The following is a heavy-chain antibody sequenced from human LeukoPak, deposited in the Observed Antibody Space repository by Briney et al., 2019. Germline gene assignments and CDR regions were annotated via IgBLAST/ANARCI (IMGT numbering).Heavy chain of an antibody. CDR3: ARVYSSSWYVSYYYYGMDV. J-gene: IGHJ6*02. V-gene: IGHV3-30*04. CDR2: ISYDGSNK. Sequence: QAGGSLRLSCAASGFTFSSYAMHWVRQAPGKGLEWVAVISYDGSNKYYADSVKGRFTISRDNSKNTLYLQMNSLRAEDTAVYYCARVYSSSWYVSYYYYGMDVWGQGTTVTVSS. CDR1: GFTFSSYA. D-gene: IGHD6-13*01.